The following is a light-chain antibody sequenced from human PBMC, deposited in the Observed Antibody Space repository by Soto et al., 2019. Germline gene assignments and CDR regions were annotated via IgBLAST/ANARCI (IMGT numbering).Light chain of an antibody. CDR2: AAY. CDR1: QSISSY. V-gene: IGKV1-39*01. CDR3: KQSYSTPIT. J-gene: IGKJ5*01. Sequence: DIQMTQSPSSLSASVGDRVTITCRASQSISSYLNWYQQKPGKAHKLLTYAAYSLQSGVQSRFSGSGSGTDFTLTIRSLQPEDFATYFCKQSYSTPITFGQGTRLEIK.